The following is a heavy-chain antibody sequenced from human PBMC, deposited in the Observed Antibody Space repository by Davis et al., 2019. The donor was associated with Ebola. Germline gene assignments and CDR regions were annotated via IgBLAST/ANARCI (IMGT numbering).Heavy chain of an antibody. D-gene: IGHD3-22*01. V-gene: IGHV2-70*01. J-gene: IGHJ3*02. CDR2: IDWADDK. CDR3: ARGLGYYYDSSGYYGYSDAFDI. CDR1: GFSLSTSGMC. Sequence: SGPTLVKPTQTLTLTCTFSGFSLSTSGMCVSWIRQPPGKALEWLALIDWADDKYYSTSLKTRLTISKDTSKNQVVLTMTNMDPVDTATYYCARGLGYYYDSSGYYGYSDAFDIWGQGTMVTVSS.